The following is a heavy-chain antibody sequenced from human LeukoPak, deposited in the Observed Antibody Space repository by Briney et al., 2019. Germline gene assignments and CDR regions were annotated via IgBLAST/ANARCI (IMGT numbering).Heavy chain of an antibody. J-gene: IGHJ6*03. CDR3: AREGCYGCQYYYMAV. V-gene: IGHV3-30-3*01. CDR2: ISDDGINK. Sequence: GGSLRLSCAASGFTFSYYAMHWVRQAPGKGLERVAVISDDGINKNYVDSVQGRFTISRDNSENTLYLQMNYLRVEDTAVYFCAREGCYGCQYYYMAVWGKGTTVTVSS. D-gene: IGHD4-17*01. CDR1: GFTFSYYA.